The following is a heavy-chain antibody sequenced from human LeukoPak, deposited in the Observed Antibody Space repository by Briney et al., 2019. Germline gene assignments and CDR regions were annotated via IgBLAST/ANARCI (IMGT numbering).Heavy chain of an antibody. CDR1: GGTFSSYA. CDR2: FIPIFGTA. CDR3: ARFNSYGLYYFDY. D-gene: IGHD5-18*01. Sequence: SVKVSCKASGGTFSSYAISWVRQAPGQGLEWMGGFIPIFGTANYAQKFQGRVTITADESTSTAYMELSSLRSEDTAVYYCARFNSYGLYYFDYWGQGTLVTVSS. V-gene: IGHV1-69*13. J-gene: IGHJ4*02.